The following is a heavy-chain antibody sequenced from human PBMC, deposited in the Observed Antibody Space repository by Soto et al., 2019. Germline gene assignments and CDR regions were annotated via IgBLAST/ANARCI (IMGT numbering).Heavy chain of an antibody. D-gene: IGHD4-17*01. J-gene: IGHJ2*01. CDR1: GFTFGAFS. V-gene: IGHV3-23*01. Sequence: GGSLRLSCAASGFTFGAFSIAWVRQRPWNGLEWVSSLSGGGVSTYYNNSVRGRFTISRDNSNSTLFLQMNNLRAEDTAVYFCAKTHRATTVVTRSCYFDLWGRGTLVTVSS. CDR3: AKTHRATTVVTRSCYFDL. CDR2: LSGGGVST.